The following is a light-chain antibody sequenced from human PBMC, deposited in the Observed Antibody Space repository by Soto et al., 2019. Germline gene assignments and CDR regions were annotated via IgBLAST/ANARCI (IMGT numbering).Light chain of an antibody. CDR1: QSISSW. CDR2: DAS. J-gene: IGKJ1*01. Sequence: DIQMTQSPSTLSASVGDRVTITCRASQSISSWLAWYQQKPGKAPKLLIYDASSLESGVPSRFSGSGYGTEFTLTISSLPPDDFATYYCQQYNSYLWTFGQGTKVEIK. V-gene: IGKV1-5*01. CDR3: QQYNSYLWT.